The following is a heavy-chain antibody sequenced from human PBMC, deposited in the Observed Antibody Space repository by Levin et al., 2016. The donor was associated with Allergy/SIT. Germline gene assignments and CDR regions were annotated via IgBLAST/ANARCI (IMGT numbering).Heavy chain of an antibody. D-gene: IGHD3-10*01. J-gene: IGHJ4*02. CDR2: IRHDASSR. Sequence: LSLTCAASGFTFRNYGMNWVRQTPGKGLEWVAFIRHDASSRYYVDSVEGRLTISRDNSKNTLYLQMNSLRPEDTAVYYCAQDQGSSTLPDHWGQGTLVTVSS. CDR1: GFTFRNYG. CDR3: AQDQGSSTLPDH. V-gene: IGHV3-30*02.